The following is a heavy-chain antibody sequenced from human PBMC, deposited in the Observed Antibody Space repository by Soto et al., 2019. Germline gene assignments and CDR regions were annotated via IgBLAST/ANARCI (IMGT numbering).Heavy chain of an antibody. D-gene: IGHD4-4*01. Sequence: GGSLRLSCAASGFTFSSYSMNWVRQAPGKGLEWVSSISSSSSYIYYADSAKGRFTISRDNAKNSLYLQMNSLRAEDTAVYYCARDPTAVTSRFDPWGQGTLVTVSS. CDR2: ISSSSSYI. CDR3: ARDPTAVTSRFDP. V-gene: IGHV3-21*01. CDR1: GFTFSSYS. J-gene: IGHJ5*02.